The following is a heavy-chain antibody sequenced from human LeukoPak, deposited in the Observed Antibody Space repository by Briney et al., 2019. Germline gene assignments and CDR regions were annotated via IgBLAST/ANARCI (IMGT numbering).Heavy chain of an antibody. CDR1: GFSFSSYA. CDR3: ARARAPVTRISSFDI. Sequence: GESLRLSCAASGFSFSSYAMTWVRQAPGKGLEWVSSISGSGGRTYFADSVKGRFTISRDNSKNTLYLQMNSLRADDTAVYYCARARAPVTRISSFDIWGQGTMVTVSS. V-gene: IGHV3-23*01. D-gene: IGHD4-17*01. CDR2: ISGSGGRT. J-gene: IGHJ3*02.